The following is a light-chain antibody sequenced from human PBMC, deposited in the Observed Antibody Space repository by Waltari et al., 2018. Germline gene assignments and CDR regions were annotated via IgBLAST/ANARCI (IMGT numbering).Light chain of an antibody. CDR2: SNN. Sequence: QSVLTQPPSASATPGQRVTISCSGSSSNIGSPNANWYQHLPGTAPKLLIYSNNQRPPGVPDRFSGSKSGTSASLAISGLQSEDEAVYYCAAWDDSLNGRVFGGGTKLTVV. CDR3: AAWDDSLNGRV. V-gene: IGLV1-44*01. CDR1: SSNIGSPN. J-gene: IGLJ2*01.